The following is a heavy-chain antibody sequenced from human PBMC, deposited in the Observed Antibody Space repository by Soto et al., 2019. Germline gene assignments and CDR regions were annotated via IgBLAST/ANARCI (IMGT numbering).Heavy chain of an antibody. Sequence: PSETLSLTCTVSGGSISSSSYYWGWIRQPPGKGLEWIGSIYYSGSTYYNPSLKSRVTISVDTSKNQFSLKLSSVAAADTAVYYCARLEGTYGDFDYWGQGTLVTVSS. CDR2: IYYSGST. V-gene: IGHV4-39*01. CDR3: ARLEGTYGDFDY. D-gene: IGHD4-17*01. J-gene: IGHJ4*02. CDR1: GGSISSSSYY.